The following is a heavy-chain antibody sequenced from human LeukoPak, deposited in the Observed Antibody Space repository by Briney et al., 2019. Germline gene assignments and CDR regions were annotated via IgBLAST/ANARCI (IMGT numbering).Heavy chain of an antibody. D-gene: IGHD3-16*01. CDR1: GGSMSTYY. CDR2: IYYTGST. Sequence: SETLSLTCTVSGGSMSTYYWSWIRQPPGKGLEWIGYIYYTGSTNYDPSLESRVTMSVDMSKNQFSLRLNFVTAADTAVYYCARGGTAFDYWGQGNLVTVSS. CDR3: ARGGTAFDY. J-gene: IGHJ4*02. V-gene: IGHV4-59*01.